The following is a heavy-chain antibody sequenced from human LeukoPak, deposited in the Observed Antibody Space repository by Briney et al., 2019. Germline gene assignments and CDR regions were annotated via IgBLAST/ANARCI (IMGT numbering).Heavy chain of an antibody. Sequence: GASVKVSCKASGGTFSSHAISWVRQAPGQGLEWMGGIIPIFGTANYAQKFQGRVTITADESTSTAYMELSSLRSEDTAVYYCACMTRYYYDSSGRSFFDYWGQGTLVTVFS. CDR1: GGTFSSHA. D-gene: IGHD3-22*01. CDR3: ACMTRYYYDSSGRSFFDY. CDR2: IIPIFGTA. J-gene: IGHJ4*02. V-gene: IGHV1-69*13.